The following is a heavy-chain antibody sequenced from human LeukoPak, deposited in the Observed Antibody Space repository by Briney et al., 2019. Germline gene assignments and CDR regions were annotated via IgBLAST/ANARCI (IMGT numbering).Heavy chain of an antibody. Sequence: GGSLRLSCAASGFTFSSYGMHWVRQAPGKGLEWVAVIWYDGSNKYYADSVKGRFTISRDNSKNTLYLQMNSLRAEDTAVYYCARDGWSYYDSSGYPYYYGMDAWGQGTTVTVSS. V-gene: IGHV3-33*01. J-gene: IGHJ6*02. CDR1: GFTFSSYG. CDR3: ARDGWSYYDSSGYPYYYGMDA. D-gene: IGHD3-22*01. CDR2: IWYDGSNK.